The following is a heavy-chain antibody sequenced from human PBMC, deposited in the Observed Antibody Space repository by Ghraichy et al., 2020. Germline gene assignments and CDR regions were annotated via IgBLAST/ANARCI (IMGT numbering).Heavy chain of an antibody. J-gene: IGHJ3*02. D-gene: IGHD1-14*01. CDR1: GFTFSDYY. V-gene: IGHV3-11*01. Sequence: GGSLRLSCAASGFTFSDYYMSWIRQAPGKGLEWVSYISSSGSTIYYADSVKGRFTISRDNAKNSLYLQMNSLRAEDTAVYYCAREREAHATGPRAFDIWGQGTMVTVSS. CDR2: ISSSGSTI. CDR3: AREREAHATGPRAFDI.